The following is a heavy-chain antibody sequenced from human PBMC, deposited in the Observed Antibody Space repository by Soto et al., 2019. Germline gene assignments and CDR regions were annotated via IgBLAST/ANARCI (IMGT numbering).Heavy chain of an antibody. D-gene: IGHD6-19*01. CDR3: ARDSLGWPLGYYGMDV. CDR1: GFTFSSYD. Sequence: GESLKISCAASGFTFSSYDMHWVRQATGKGLEWVSAIGTAGDTYYPGSVMGRFTISRENAKNSLYLQMNSLRAGDTAVYYCARDSLGWPLGYYGMDVWGQGTTVTSP. V-gene: IGHV3-13*01. J-gene: IGHJ6*02. CDR2: IGTAGDT.